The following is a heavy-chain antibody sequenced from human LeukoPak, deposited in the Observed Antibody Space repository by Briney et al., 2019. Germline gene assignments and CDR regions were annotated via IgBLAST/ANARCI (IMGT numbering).Heavy chain of an antibody. CDR1: GDSVSSNTPA. CDR3: ASQQRGAFDY. J-gene: IGHJ4*02. V-gene: IGHV6-1*01. D-gene: IGHD2-2*01. CDR2: TYYRSKWYN. Sequence: SQTLSLTCAISGDSVSSNTPAWNWIRQSPSRGLEWLGRTYYRSKWYNDYAVSVRSRITINPDTAKNQFSLQLNSVTPEDTAVYYCASQQRGAFDYGAQGTLVTVSS.